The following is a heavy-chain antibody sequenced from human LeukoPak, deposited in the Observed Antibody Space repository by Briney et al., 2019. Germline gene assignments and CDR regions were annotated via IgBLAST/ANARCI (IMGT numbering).Heavy chain of an antibody. Sequence: SETLSLTCSVSGGSISSYYWSWIRQPPGKGLEWIGYIYYNGRTTYNPSLTSRVTISVDTSKNQFSLKLSSVSAADTAVYCCARHGGTTAINDAFDVWGQGTMVTVSS. D-gene: IGHD1/OR15-1a*01. CDR1: GGSISSYY. J-gene: IGHJ3*01. V-gene: IGHV4-59*08. CDR3: ARHGGTTAINDAFDV. CDR2: IYYNGRT.